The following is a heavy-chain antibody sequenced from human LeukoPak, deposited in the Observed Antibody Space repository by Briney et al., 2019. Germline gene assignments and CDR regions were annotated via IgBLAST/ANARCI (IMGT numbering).Heavy chain of an antibody. CDR2: TYYRSTLYH. D-gene: IGHD2-2*01. CDR3: ARERPPEYCSSTNCYRNYFDH. J-gene: IGHJ4*02. CDR1: GDSFSSNTAA. V-gene: IGHV6-1*01. Sequence: SQTLSLTCAISGDSFSSNTAAWNWIRQSPSRGLEWLGRTYYRSTLYHDYAESVKSRITITPDTSKHHFSLQLNSVTPEDTAVYYCARERPPEYCSSTNCYRNYFDHWGQGTLVTVSA.